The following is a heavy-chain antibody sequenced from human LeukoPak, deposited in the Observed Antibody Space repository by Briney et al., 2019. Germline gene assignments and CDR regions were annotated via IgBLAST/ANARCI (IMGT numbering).Heavy chain of an antibody. V-gene: IGHV3-23*01. J-gene: IGHJ3*01. D-gene: IGHD3-10*01. Sequence: GGSLRLSCAASGFTFSAYAMRWLRQAPGKGREWVSAIRGSGGSPYSADAVKGRFSISRYNSQDTLYLQMKSLRPEDTAVSFCTRGALHLWFQDLIAFDFWGQGTMVTVSS. CDR1: GFTFSAYA. CDR3: TRGALHLWFQDLIAFDF. CDR2: IRGSGGSP.